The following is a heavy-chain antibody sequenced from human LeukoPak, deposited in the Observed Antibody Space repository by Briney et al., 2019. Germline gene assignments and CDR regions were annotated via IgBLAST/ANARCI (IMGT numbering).Heavy chain of an antibody. Sequence: GGSLRLSCAASGFTFSSYGMHWVRQAPGKGLEWVAFIRYDGSNKYYADSVKGRFTISRDNSKNTLYLQMNSLRAEDTAVYYCARDYQYSSSFAGYYYMDVWGKGTTVTVSS. D-gene: IGHD6-13*01. V-gene: IGHV3-30*02. CDR3: ARDYQYSSSFAGYYYMDV. CDR1: GFTFSSYG. CDR2: IRYDGSNK. J-gene: IGHJ6*03.